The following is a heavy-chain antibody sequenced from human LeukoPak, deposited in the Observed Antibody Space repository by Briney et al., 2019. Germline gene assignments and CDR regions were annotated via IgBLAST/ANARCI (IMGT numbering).Heavy chain of an antibody. CDR1: GFSFSTVP. D-gene: IGHD3-16*02. CDR3: AKDLGATYYDYVWGSYRFGAFDI. J-gene: IGHJ3*02. Sequence: GGSLRLSCEASGFSFSTVPMSWVRQVPGKGLECVSYIIASGDSAYYADSVKGRFTISRDNSKNTLYLQMNSLRAEDTAVYYCAKDLGATYYDYVWGSYRFGAFDIWGQGTMVTVSS. CDR2: IIASGDSA. V-gene: IGHV3-23*01.